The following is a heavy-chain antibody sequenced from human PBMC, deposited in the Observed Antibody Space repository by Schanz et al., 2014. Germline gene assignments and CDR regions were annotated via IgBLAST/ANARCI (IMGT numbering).Heavy chain of an antibody. Sequence: EVQLVESGGGLMQPGGSLRLSCAVSGFSVSTNYMSWVRQAPGKGLEWVSTIYIHSVSTNYADSVKGRFIISRDSSKNTLFLQMNSLRAEDTAVYFCAKGQLLSYYFDYWGQGTLVTVSS. D-gene: IGHD2-21*01. V-gene: IGHV3-53*01. J-gene: IGHJ4*02. CDR2: IYIHSVST. CDR1: GFSVSTNY. CDR3: AKGQLLSYYFDY.